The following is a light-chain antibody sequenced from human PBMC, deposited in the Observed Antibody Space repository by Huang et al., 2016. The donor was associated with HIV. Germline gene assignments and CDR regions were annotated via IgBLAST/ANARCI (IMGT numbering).Light chain of an antibody. V-gene: IGKV1-9*01. J-gene: IGKJ3*01. CDR1: QGITSY. CDR2: AES. CDR3: QHLDTYPLT. Sequence: IQLTQSPSSLSASVGDRVTITCRASQGITSYLAWYQQKPGRAPKLLIYAESTLQSGVPLRFSGSGSGTDFTLTISSLQPEDFATYYCQHLDTYPLTFGPGTKVDIK.